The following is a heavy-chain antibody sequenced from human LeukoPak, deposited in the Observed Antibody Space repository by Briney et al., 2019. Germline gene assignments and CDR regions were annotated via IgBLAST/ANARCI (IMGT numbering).Heavy chain of an antibody. CDR1: GFTFNSYA. CDR3: AIAAAGSFDY. J-gene: IGHJ4*02. V-gene: IGHV3-64*04. D-gene: IGHD6-13*01. CDR2: ISSNGGTT. Sequence: GGSLRLSCSASGFTFNSYAMHWVRQAPGKGLEYVSAISSNGGTTYHADSVKGRFTISRDNSKNTLYLQMNSLRAEDTAVYYCAIAAAGSFDYWGQGTLVTVSS.